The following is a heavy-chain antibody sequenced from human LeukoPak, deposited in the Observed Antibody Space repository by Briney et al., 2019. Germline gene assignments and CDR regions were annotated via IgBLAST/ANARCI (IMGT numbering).Heavy chain of an antibody. CDR2: ISGTTNYI. J-gene: IGHJ4*02. V-gene: IGHV3-21*01. CDR1: GFGFSSYS. CDR3: ARDRTSTWPLREIDY. Sequence: PGESLRLSCAASGFGFSSYSMNWVRQAPGKGLEWVSSISGTTNYIYYADSVKGRFTISRDNAKNSLYLQMNSLRAEDTAVYYCARDRTSTWPLREIDYWGQGTLVTVSS.